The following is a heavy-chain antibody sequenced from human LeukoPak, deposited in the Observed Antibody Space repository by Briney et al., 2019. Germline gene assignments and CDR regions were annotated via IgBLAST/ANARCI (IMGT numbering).Heavy chain of an antibody. Sequence: GGSLRLSCAASGFTFSSYSMDWVRQAPGKGLEWVSSISNSGSYIYYADSVKGRFTISRDNAKNSLYLQMNSLRAEDTAVYYCANHLACGSTSCPPFDYWGQGTLVTVSS. D-gene: IGHD2-2*01. J-gene: IGHJ4*02. CDR2: ISNSGSYI. CDR1: GFTFSSYS. V-gene: IGHV3-21*01. CDR3: ANHLACGSTSCPPFDY.